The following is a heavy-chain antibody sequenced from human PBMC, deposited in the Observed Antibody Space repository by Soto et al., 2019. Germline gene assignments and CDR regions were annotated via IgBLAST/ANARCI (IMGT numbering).Heavy chain of an antibody. V-gene: IGHV3-74*01. CDR3: ARGGFSGSGSYIQGDY. D-gene: IGHD3-10*01. Sequence: EVQLVESGGGLVQPGGSLRLSCAASGFTFSNCWMHWVRQATGKGLVWVSRIKSDGSSISYADSVKGRFTISRDNARNTLYLQLNSLRAEDTAVYYCARGGFSGSGSYIQGDYWCQGTLVTVSS. J-gene: IGHJ4*02. CDR1: GFTFSNCW. CDR2: IKSDGSSI.